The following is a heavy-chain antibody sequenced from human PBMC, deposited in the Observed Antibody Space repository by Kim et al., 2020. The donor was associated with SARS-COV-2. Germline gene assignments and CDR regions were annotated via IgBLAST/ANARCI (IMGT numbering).Heavy chain of an antibody. J-gene: IGHJ5*02. CDR2: IIPIFGTA. CDR1: GGTFSSYA. D-gene: IGHD6-13*01. CDR3: ARAFPGIAAADRWGWFDP. V-gene: IGHV1-69*13. Sequence: SVKVSCKASGGTFSSYAISWVRQAPGQGLEWMGGIIPIFGTANYAQKFQGRVTITADESTSTAYMELSSLRSEDTAVYYCARAFPGIAAADRWGWFDPWGQGTLVTVSS.